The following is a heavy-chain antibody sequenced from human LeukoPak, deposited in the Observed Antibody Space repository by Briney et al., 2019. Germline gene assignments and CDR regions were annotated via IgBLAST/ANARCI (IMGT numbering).Heavy chain of an antibody. CDR2: INPNSGGT. Sequence: ASVKVSCKTSGYTFTGYYMHWVRQAPGQGLECMGWINPNSGGTNYAQKFQGRVTMTRDTSINTAYMELSRLRSDDTAVYYCARQYYYDSSGYYGLHYWGQGTLVTVSP. V-gene: IGHV1-2*02. CDR1: GYTFTGYY. D-gene: IGHD3-22*01. J-gene: IGHJ4*02. CDR3: ARQYYYDSSGYYGLHY.